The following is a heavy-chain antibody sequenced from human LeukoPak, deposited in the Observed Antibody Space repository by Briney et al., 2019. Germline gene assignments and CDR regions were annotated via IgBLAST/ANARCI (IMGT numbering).Heavy chain of an antibody. CDR3: ARLPWTDSSGWYMFDY. CDR2: CYYSGST. Sequence: PWQTLPLICTVSGGSISSTSYYWGWIRQPPGKGLEWIGSCYYSGSTYYNPSLKSRVTISVDTSKNQFSLKLSSVTAADTAVYYCARLPWTDSSGWYMFDYWGQGTLVIDSS. CDR1: GGSISSTSYY. V-gene: IGHV4-39*01. D-gene: IGHD6-19*01. J-gene: IGHJ4*02.